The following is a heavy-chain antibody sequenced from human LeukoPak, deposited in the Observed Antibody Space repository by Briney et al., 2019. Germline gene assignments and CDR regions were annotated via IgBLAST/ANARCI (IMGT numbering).Heavy chain of an antibody. V-gene: IGHV1-24*01. J-gene: IGHJ4*02. CDR1: GDTLTELS. CDR2: FDPEDGET. Sequence: GASVKVSCKVSGDTLTELSMHWVRQAPGKGLEWMGTFDPEDGETMYAQKFQGRVTMTEDTSTDTAYMELSSLRSEDTAVYYCATDRRYYYDSSGYYYFDYWGQGTLVTVSS. CDR3: ATDRRYYYDSSGYYYFDY. D-gene: IGHD3-22*01.